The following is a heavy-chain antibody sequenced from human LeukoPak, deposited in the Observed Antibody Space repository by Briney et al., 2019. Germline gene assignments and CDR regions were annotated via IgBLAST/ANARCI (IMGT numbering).Heavy chain of an antibody. J-gene: IGHJ4*02. Sequence: SETLSLTCTVSGGSISSYYWSWIRQPPGKGLEWIGYIYYSGSTNYNPSLKSRVTISVDTSKNQFSLKLSSVTAADTAVYCCARSWNDQKWELLSYWGQGTLVTVSS. V-gene: IGHV4-59*08. CDR2: IYYSGST. CDR3: ARSWNDQKWELLSY. CDR1: GGSISSYY. D-gene: IGHD1-26*01.